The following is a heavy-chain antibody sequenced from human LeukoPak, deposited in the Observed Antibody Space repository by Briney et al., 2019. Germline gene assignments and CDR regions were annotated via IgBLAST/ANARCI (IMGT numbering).Heavy chain of an antibody. CDR1: GGTFSSYA. CDR2: IIPIFGTA. D-gene: IGHD3-3*01. J-gene: IGHJ5*02. Sequence: SVKVSCKASGGTFSSYAISWVRQAPGQGLEWMGGIIPIFGTANYAQKFQGRVTITADKSMSTAYMELSSLRSGDTAVYYCARVGAAWYDFWSGERNWFDPWGQGTLVTVSS. V-gene: IGHV1-69*06. CDR3: ARVGAAWYDFWSGERNWFDP.